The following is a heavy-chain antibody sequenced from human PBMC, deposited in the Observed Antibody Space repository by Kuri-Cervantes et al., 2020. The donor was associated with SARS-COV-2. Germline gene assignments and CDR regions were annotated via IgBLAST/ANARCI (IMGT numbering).Heavy chain of an antibody. CDR2: IIPIFGTA. CDR3: AGAPLLGYCSSTSCPKYGIDV. D-gene: IGHD2-2*01. J-gene: IGHJ6*02. Sequence: SVKVSCKVSGGTFSSYAISWVRQAPGQGLEWMGGIIPIFGTANYAQKFQGRVTITADKSTSTAYMELSSLRSEDTAVYYCAGAPLLGYCSSTSCPKYGIDVWGQGTTVTVSS. CDR1: GGTFSSYA. V-gene: IGHV1-69*06.